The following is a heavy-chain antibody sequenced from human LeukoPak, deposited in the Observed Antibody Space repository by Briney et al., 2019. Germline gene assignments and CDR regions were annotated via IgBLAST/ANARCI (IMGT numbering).Heavy chain of an antibody. CDR1: GFTFSSYG. D-gene: IGHD2-15*01. Sequence: SGGSLRLSCAASGFTFSSYGMHWVRQAPGKGLEWVAVIWYDGSNKYYADSVKGRFTISRDNSKNTLYLQMNSLRAEDTAVYYCARGGGYCSGGSCYFDYWGQGTLVTVSS. V-gene: IGHV3-33*08. CDR3: ARGGGYCSGGSCYFDY. CDR2: IWYDGSNK. J-gene: IGHJ4*02.